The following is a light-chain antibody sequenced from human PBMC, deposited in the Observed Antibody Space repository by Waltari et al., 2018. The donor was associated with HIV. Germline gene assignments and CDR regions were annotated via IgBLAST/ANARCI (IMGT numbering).Light chain of an antibody. J-gene: IGLJ1*01. CDR1: NIGSKT. V-gene: IGLV3-21*02. Sequence: SYVLTQAPSVSVAPGQSARITCGGNNIGSKTVHWYQQKPGQAPVVVAYDLSDRPSVIPERFSGSNSGNTATLTISRVEAGDEADYYCQVWDSSSDRLYVFGTGTKVTVL. CDR3: QVWDSSSDRLYV. CDR2: DLS.